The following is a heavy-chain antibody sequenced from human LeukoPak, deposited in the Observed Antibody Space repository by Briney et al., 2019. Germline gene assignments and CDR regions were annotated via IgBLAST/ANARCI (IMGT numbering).Heavy chain of an antibody. CDR2: ISGSSSYI. D-gene: IGHD3-9*01. CDR3: ARDGNDILTGYSPDAFDI. Sequence: GGSLRLSCAASGFTFSSYSMNWVRQAPGKGLEWVSSISGSSSYIYYADSVKGRFTISRDNAKNSLYLQMNSLRAEDTAVYYCARDGNDILTGYSPDAFDIWGQGTMVTVSS. J-gene: IGHJ3*02. CDR1: GFTFSSYS. V-gene: IGHV3-21*01.